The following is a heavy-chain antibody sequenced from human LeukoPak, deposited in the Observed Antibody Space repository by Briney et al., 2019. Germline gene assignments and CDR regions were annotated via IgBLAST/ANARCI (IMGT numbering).Heavy chain of an antibody. D-gene: IGHD3-22*01. V-gene: IGHV3-23*01. Sequence: GGSLRLSCGASGITFSSYSMNWVRQAPGKGLEWVSAISGSGGSTYYADSAKGRFTISRDNSKNTLYLQMNSLRAEDTAVYYCAKASSGYYYFDYWGQGTLVTVSS. J-gene: IGHJ4*02. CDR3: AKASSGYYYFDY. CDR1: GITFSSYS. CDR2: ISGSGGST.